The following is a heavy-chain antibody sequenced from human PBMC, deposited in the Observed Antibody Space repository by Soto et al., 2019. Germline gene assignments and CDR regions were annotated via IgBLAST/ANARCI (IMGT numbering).Heavy chain of an antibody. CDR1: GYTFTSYA. V-gene: IGHV1-3*01. CDR3: ASPTFPVTTPSRYYCYGMDV. Sequence: ASVKVSCKASGYTFTSYAMHWVRQAPGQRLEWMGWINAGNGNTKYSQKFQGRVTITRDTSASTAYMELSSLRSEDTAVYYCASPTFPVTTPSRYYCYGMDVWGQGTTVTVSS. CDR2: INAGNGNT. D-gene: IGHD4-17*01. J-gene: IGHJ6*02.